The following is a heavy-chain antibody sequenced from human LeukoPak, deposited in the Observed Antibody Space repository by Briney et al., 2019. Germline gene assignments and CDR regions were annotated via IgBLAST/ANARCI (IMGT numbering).Heavy chain of an antibody. CDR1: GGSISITNYY. CDR2: IYYDGST. Sequence: PSETLSLTCTVSGGSISITNYYWGWIRQPPGKGLEWIGNIYYDGSTYYNPSPKSRVTISVDTSNNQFSLKLSSVTAADTAVYYCARHKSPLPLHWCQGTLVTVSS. J-gene: IGHJ4*02. CDR3: ARHKSPLPLH. V-gene: IGHV4-39*07. D-gene: IGHD3-10*01.